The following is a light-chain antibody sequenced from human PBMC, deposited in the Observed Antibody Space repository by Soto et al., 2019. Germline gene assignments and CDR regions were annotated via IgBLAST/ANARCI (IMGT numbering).Light chain of an antibody. Sequence: QSALTQPASVSGSPGQSITISCTGTSSDVGSYNLVSWYQQHPGKAPKLMIYEVSKRPSGVSNRFSGSKSGNTASLTISGLQAEDEADYYCCPYAGSSTGVFGTGTKVTVL. J-gene: IGLJ1*01. V-gene: IGLV2-23*02. CDR2: EVS. CDR1: SSDVGSYNL. CDR3: CPYAGSSTGV.